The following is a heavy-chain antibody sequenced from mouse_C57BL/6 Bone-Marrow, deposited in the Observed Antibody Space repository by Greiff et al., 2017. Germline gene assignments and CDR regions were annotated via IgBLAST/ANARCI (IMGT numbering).Heavy chain of an antibody. D-gene: IGHD4-1*01. CDR3: ARGRTGTRYFDV. J-gene: IGHJ1*03. CDR2: VVPNCGGT. CDR1: GYTFTNSL. V-gene: IGHV1-72*01. Sequence: VPLPQPGAELVQPGASVQLSCKASGYTFTNSLVHLVEQSPGRGLGWIGRVVPNCGGTQDNGKFKSKATLTVDKPSSTAYMQLSSLTSEDSAVYYCARGRTGTRYFDVWGTGTTVTVSS.